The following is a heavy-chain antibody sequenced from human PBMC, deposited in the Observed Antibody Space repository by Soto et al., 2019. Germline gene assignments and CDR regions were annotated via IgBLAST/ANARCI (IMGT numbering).Heavy chain of an antibody. D-gene: IGHD1-26*01. Sequence: QVQLVQSGAEVKKPGSSVRVSCKASGGTLNSYTISWVRQAPGQGLEWMGGIIPVFGTTDYAQKFQGRVTITADQSTGTAYLNLFSLRSADTAIYYGPISTSGGSGDFWGQGTLVTVSS. V-gene: IGHV1-69*01. CDR1: GGTLNSYT. CDR3: PISTSGGSGDF. J-gene: IGHJ4*02. CDR2: IIPVFGTT.